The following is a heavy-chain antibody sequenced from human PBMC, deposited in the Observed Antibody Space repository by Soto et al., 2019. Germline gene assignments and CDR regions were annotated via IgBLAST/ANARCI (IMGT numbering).Heavy chain of an antibody. V-gene: IGHV3-23*01. CDR1: GFTFSSYA. D-gene: IGHD3-10*01. CDR2: ISGSGGST. J-gene: IGHJ6*02. Sequence: EVQLLESGGGLVQPGGSLRLSCAASGFTFSSYAMRWVRQAPGKGLEWVSAISGSGGSTYYADSGKGRFTISRDNSKNTLYLQMNSLRAEDTAVYYCAKDLGADYGSGYYDYYYYYGMDVWGQGTTVTVSS. CDR3: AKDLGADYGSGYYDYYYYYGMDV.